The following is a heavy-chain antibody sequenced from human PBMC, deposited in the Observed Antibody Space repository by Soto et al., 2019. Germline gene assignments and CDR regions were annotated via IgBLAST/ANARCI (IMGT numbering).Heavy chain of an antibody. Sequence: QVQLQQWGAGLLKPSETLSLTCAVYGGSFSGYYWNWIRQPPGKGLVWVGEINHSCSTNYNPSLKSRIIVAVDTFNNHFPLQVSAVTAEDTAVYYGARKRCTNCVSYDSFDVWGKGTMVTVSS. J-gene: IGHJ3*01. CDR1: GGSFSGYY. D-gene: IGHD2-8*01. CDR3: ARKRCTNCVSYDSFDV. CDR2: INHSCST. V-gene: IGHV4-34*01.